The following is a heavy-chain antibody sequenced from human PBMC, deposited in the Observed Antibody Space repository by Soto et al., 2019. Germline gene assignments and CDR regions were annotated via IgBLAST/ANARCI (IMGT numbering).Heavy chain of an antibody. D-gene: IGHD2-15*01. CDR1: GGTFSSYA. V-gene: IGHV1-69*01. Sequence: SVKVSCKASGGTFSSYAISWVRQAPGQGLEWMGGIIPIFGTANYAQKFQGRVTITADESTSTAYMELSSLRSEDTAVYYCARGLNCSGRSCYGWFDPWGQGTLVTLS. CDR2: IIPIFGTA. J-gene: IGHJ5*02. CDR3: ARGLNCSGRSCYGWFDP.